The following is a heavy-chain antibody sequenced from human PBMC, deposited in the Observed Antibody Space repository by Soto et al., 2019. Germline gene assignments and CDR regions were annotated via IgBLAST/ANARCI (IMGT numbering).Heavy chain of an antibody. J-gene: IGHJ4*01. CDR3: AKLGFVLMELYYFHQ. CDR2: ISGNSGKT. D-gene: IGHD2-8*01. V-gene: IGHV3-23*01. CDR1: GFTFSSYA. Sequence: GGSLRLSCTASGFTFSSYAMSWVRQAPGKELEWVSTISGNSGKTNYAESVKGQFPISRDNSKNTVHLQLDSLRAEDTAVYFCAKLGFVLMELYYFHQWGHGTLVTVSS.